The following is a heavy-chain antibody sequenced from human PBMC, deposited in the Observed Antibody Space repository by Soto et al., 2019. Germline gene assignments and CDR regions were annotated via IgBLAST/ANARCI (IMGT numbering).Heavy chain of an antibody. CDR1: GYTFTSNA. V-gene: IGHV1-3*01. CDR3: ARDRPSTVTSVKHDRGAFDI. CDR2: INAGNGNT. Sequence: ASVKVSCKASGYTFTSNAMHWVRQDHGQRLEWMGWINAGNGNTKYSQKFQGRVTITRDTSASTAYMELSSLRSEDTAVYYCARDRPSTVTSVKHDRGAFDIWGQGTMVTVSS. D-gene: IGHD4-17*01. J-gene: IGHJ3*02.